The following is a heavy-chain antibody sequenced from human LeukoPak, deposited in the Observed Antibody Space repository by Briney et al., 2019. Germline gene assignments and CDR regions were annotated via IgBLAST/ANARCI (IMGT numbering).Heavy chain of an antibody. V-gene: IGHV3-11*04. CDR1: GFTFSDYY. Sequence: GGSLRLSCAASGFTFSDYYMSWIRQAPGKGLEWVSYISSSGSTIYYADSVKGRFTISRDNAKNSLYLQMNSLRAEDTAVYYCARAAYDYGSGSYYSPFDYWGQGTLVTVSS. D-gene: IGHD3-10*01. J-gene: IGHJ4*02. CDR2: ISSSGSTI. CDR3: ARAAYDYGSGSYYSPFDY.